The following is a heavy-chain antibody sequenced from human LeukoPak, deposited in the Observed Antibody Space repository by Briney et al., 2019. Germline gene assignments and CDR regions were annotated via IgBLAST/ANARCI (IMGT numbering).Heavy chain of an antibody. CDR3: ARDRYYDILTGYPLFDY. CDR2: ISYDGSNK. D-gene: IGHD3-9*01. V-gene: IGHV3-30-3*01. J-gene: IGHJ4*02. CDR1: GFTFSSYA. Sequence: GGSLRLSCAASGFTFSSYAMHWVRQAPGKGLEWVAVISYDGSNKYYADSVKGRFTISRDNSKNTLYLQMNSLRAEDTAVYYCARDRYYDILTGYPLFDYWGQGTLVTVSS.